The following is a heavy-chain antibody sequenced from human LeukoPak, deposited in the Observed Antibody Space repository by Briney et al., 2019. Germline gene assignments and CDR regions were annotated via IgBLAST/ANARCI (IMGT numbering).Heavy chain of an antibody. V-gene: IGHV1-69*06. Sequence: ASVTVSCTASGGTFSSYAISWVRQAPGQGLEWMGGIIPIFGTANYAQKFQGRVTITADKSTSTAYMELSSLRAEDTAVYYCARGRRTLIVGATRNAFDVWGQGTIVTVSS. CDR3: ARGRRTLIVGATRNAFDV. CDR2: IIPIFGTA. D-gene: IGHD1-26*01. CDR1: GGTFSSYA. J-gene: IGHJ3*01.